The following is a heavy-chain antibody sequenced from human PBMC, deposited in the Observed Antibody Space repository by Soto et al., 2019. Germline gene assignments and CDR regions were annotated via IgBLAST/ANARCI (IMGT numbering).Heavy chain of an antibody. CDR3: AKDLLSSVGATTGKGRGFDP. Sequence: QVQLVESGGGVVQPGRSLRLSCAASGFTFSSYGMHWVRQAPGKGLEWVAVISYDGSNKYYADSVKGRFTISRDNSKNTLYLQMNSLRAEDTAVYYCAKDLLSSVGATTGKGRGFDPWGQGNLVTVSS. D-gene: IGHD1-26*01. J-gene: IGHJ5*02. CDR2: ISYDGSNK. CDR1: GFTFSSYG. V-gene: IGHV3-30*18.